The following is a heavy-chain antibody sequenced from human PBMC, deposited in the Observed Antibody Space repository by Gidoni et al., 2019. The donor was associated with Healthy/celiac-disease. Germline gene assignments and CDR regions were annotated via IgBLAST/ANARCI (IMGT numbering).Heavy chain of an antibody. J-gene: IGHJ4*02. Sequence: QVQLVQSGAEVKKPGASVKVSCKASGYTFTSYYMHWVRQAPGHGLEWMGIINPSGGSTSYAQKFQGRGTMTRDTSTSTVYMELSSLRSEDTAVYYCALTGYYYDSSGYTFDYWGQGTLVTVSS. CDR1: GYTFTSYY. CDR3: ALTGYYYDSSGYTFDY. D-gene: IGHD3-22*01. V-gene: IGHV1-46*01. CDR2: INPSGGST.